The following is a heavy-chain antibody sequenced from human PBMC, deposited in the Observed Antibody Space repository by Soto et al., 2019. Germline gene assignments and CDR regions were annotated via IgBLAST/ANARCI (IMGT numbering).Heavy chain of an antibody. CDR3: AIDRMVYAIGGWFDP. J-gene: IGHJ5*02. CDR2: IIPIFGTA. V-gene: IGHV1-69*06. CDR1: GGTFSSYA. Sequence: QVQLVQSGAEVKKPGSSLKVSCKACGGTFSSYAISWVRQAPGQGLEWMGGIIPIFGTANYAQKFQGRVTITTDKSTSTAYRELSSLRSEDTAVYYCAIDRMVYAIGGWFDPWGQGTLVTVSS. D-gene: IGHD2-8*01.